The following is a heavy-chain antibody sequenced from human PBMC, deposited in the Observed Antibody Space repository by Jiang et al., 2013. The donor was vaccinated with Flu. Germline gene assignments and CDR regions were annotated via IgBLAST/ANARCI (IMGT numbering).Heavy chain of an antibody. CDR3: ARLWARYYASHAFDI. J-gene: IGHJ3*02. D-gene: IGHD3-10*01. V-gene: IGHV4-38-2*01. CDR2: IYHSGST. Sequence: LLKPSETLSLTCAVSGYSISSGYYWGWIRQPPGKGLEWIGSIYHSGSTYYNPSLKSRVTISVDTSKNQFSLKLSSVTAADTAVYYCARLWARYYASHAFDIWGQGTMVTVSS. CDR1: GYSISSGYY.